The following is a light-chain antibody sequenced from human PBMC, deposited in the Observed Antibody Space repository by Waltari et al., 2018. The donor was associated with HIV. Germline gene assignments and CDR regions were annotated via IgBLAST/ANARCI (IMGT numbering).Light chain of an antibody. V-gene: IGLV2-11*01. CDR3: CSYAGSLYV. Sequence: QSALTQPRSVSGSPGQSVTMSCTVTSSDVGAYNNVSFYQQNPGKAPKLMIYDVTKRASGVPERISGSKSGNTASLTISGLQAEDEADYYCCSYAGSLYVFGTGTKVTVL. J-gene: IGLJ1*01. CDR1: SSDVGAYNN. CDR2: DVT.